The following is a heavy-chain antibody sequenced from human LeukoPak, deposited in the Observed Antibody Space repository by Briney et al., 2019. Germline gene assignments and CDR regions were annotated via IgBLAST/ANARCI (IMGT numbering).Heavy chain of an antibody. Sequence: SETLSLTCTVSGGSISSYYWSWIRQPPGKGLEWIGYIYRSGITNYNPSLESRVTILVDTSKNQFSLKLSSVTAADTAVYYCARDLREYCSGGNCYPTYYFDYWGQGTLVTVSS. CDR1: GGSISSYY. J-gene: IGHJ4*02. D-gene: IGHD2-15*01. CDR3: ARDLREYCSGGNCYPTYYFDY. CDR2: IYRSGIT. V-gene: IGHV4-59*01.